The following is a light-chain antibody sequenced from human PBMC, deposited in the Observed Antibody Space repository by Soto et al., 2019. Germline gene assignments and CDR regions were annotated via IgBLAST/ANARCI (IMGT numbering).Light chain of an antibody. CDR2: GAS. V-gene: IGKV3-20*01. Sequence: EIVLTQSPGTLSLSPGERATLSCRASQSVSSSYLAWYQQKPGQAHRLLIYGASSRATGIPDRFSGSGSGTDFTLTISRLEPEDFAVYYCQQYGSSHTFGQGTKVEIK. CDR3: QQYGSSHT. J-gene: IGKJ1*01. CDR1: QSVSSSY.